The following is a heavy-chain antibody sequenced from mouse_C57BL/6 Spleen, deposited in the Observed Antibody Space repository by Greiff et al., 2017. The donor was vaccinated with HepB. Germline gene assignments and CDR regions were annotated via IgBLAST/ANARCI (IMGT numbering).Heavy chain of an antibody. CDR2: IHPSDSDT. J-gene: IGHJ3*01. D-gene: IGHD4-1*01. Sequence: QVQLKQPGAELVKPGASVKVSCKASGYTFTSYWMHWVKQRPGQGLEWIGRIHPSDSDTNYNQKFKGKATLTVDKSSSTAYMQLSSLTSEDSAVYYCAIGERNWDGWFAYWGQGTLVTVSA. V-gene: IGHV1-74*01. CDR1: GYTFTSYW. CDR3: AIGERNWDGWFAY.